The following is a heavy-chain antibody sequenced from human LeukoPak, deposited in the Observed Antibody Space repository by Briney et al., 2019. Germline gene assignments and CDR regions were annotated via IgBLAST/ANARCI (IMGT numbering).Heavy chain of an antibody. J-gene: IGHJ4*02. V-gene: IGHV4-59*01. CDR3: ARGRDFGGY. CDR1: GASISNYY. CDR2: VYYSGST. Sequence: SETLSLTCTVSGASISNYYWSWIRQPPGKGLEWIGYVYYSGSTNYNPSLKSRVTIAINTSKNQFSLRLSSVTAADTAVYYCARGRDFGGYWGQGTLVTVSS. D-gene: IGHD4-23*01.